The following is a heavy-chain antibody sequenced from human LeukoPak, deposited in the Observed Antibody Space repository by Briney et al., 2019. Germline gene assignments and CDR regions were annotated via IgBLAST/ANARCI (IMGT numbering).Heavy chain of an antibody. CDR1: GFTFSSYA. Sequence: PGGSLRLSCAASGFTFSSYAMHWVRQAPGKGLEWVAVISYDGSNKYYADSVKGRFTISRDNSENTLYLQMNSLRAEDTAVYYCARDPDYYGSGSSLYYFDYWGQGTLVTVSS. J-gene: IGHJ4*02. V-gene: IGHV3-30-3*01. D-gene: IGHD3-10*01. CDR2: ISYDGSNK. CDR3: ARDPDYYGSGSSLYYFDY.